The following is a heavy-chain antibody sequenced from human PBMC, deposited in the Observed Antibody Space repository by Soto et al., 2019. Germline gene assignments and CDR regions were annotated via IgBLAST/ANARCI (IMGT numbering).Heavy chain of an antibody. V-gene: IGHV4-31*03. Sequence: QVHLQESGPGQVRPSQTLSLSCSVSGGSISRGAYFWTWIRQFPGKGLEWIAYISYTGATYYNPSLKSRVTILADTSKNKFSLKLNSVTSADTAVYYCARGGPVSVSPAWQLLGYCDYWGQGTLVTVSS. CDR2: ISYTGAT. CDR3: ARGGPVSVSPAWQLLGYCDY. CDR1: GGSISRGAYF. D-gene: IGHD2-15*01. J-gene: IGHJ4*02.